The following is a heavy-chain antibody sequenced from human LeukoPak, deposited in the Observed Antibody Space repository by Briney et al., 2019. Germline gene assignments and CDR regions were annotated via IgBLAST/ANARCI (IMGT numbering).Heavy chain of an antibody. Sequence: GRSLRLSCAASGFTFDDYAMHWVRHAPGKGLEWVSGISWNSGSIGCADSVKGRFTISRDNAKNSLYLQMNSLRAEDTALYYCAKDIYGDYVGGAFDIWGQGTMVTVSS. D-gene: IGHD4-17*01. CDR2: ISWNSGSI. J-gene: IGHJ3*02. CDR1: GFTFDDYA. CDR3: AKDIYGDYVGGAFDI. V-gene: IGHV3-9*01.